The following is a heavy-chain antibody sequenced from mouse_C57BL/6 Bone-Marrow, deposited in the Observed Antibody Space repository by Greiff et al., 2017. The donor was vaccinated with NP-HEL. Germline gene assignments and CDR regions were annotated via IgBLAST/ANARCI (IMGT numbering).Heavy chain of an antibody. D-gene: IGHD1-1*01. V-gene: IGHV14-4*01. J-gene: IGHJ2*01. CDR1: GFNIKDDY. Sequence: VQLQQSGAELVRPGASVKLSCTASGFNIKDDYMHWVKQRPEQGLEWIGWIDPENGDTEYASKFQGKATITADTSSNTAYLQLSSLTSEDTAVDYCTTIPVLLRSLDYWGQGTTLTVSS. CDR2: IDPENGDT. CDR3: TTIPVLLRSLDY.